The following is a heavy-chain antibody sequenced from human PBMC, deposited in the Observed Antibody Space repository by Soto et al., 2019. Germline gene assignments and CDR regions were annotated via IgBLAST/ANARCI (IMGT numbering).Heavy chain of an antibody. CDR1: GFPFSNHA. D-gene: IGHD2-15*01. CDR2: LSFDGTNE. CDR3: ARDPGVGYCSGGSCYVPDF. V-gene: IGHV3-30-3*01. Sequence: QVHLVESGGGVVQPGRSLRLSCAATGFPFSNHAMHWVCQAPGKGREWVALLSFDGTNEYYADSVKGPFTIPRDNANNFLFLPMSRMIAEDTAVYYCARDPGVGYCSGGSCYVPDFWGQGTLVTVSS. J-gene: IGHJ4*02.